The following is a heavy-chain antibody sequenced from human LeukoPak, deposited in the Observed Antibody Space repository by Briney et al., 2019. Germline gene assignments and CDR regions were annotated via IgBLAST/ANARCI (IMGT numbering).Heavy chain of an antibody. Sequence: GGSLSLSCAASGFTFSSYSMNWVRQAPGKGLEWVSSISSSSSYIYYADSVKGRFTISRDNAKNSLYLQMNSLRAEDTAVYYCARAFGIAAARLDYWGQGTLVTVSS. D-gene: IGHD6-13*01. CDR2: ISSSSSYI. V-gene: IGHV3-21*01. J-gene: IGHJ4*02. CDR1: GFTFSSYS. CDR3: ARAFGIAAARLDY.